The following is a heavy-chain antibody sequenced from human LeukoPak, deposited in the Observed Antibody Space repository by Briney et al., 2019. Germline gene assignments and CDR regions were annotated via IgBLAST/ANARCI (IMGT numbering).Heavy chain of an antibody. CDR3: ARNTQAIQPNWFDP. D-gene: IGHD5-18*01. J-gene: IGHJ5*02. CDR2: IIPILGIA. V-gene: IGHV1-69*04. Sequence: ASVKVSCKASGGTFSSYAISWVRQAPGQGLEWMGRIIPILGIANYAQKSQGRVTITADKSTSTAYMELSSLRSEDTAVYYCARNTQAIQPNWFDPWGQGTLVTVSS. CDR1: GGTFSSYA.